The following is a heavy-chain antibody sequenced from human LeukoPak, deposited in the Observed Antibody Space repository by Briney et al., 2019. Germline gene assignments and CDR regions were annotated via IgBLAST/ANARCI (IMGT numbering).Heavy chain of an antibody. CDR2: IYYSGST. D-gene: IGHD3-22*01. CDR3: ARLPPHYYDSSGFGGFDY. J-gene: IGHJ4*02. V-gene: IGHV4-39*01. Sequence: PSETLSLTCTVSGGSISSSSYYWGWIRQPPGKGLEWIGSIYYSGSTYYIPSLKSRVTISVDTSKNQFSLKLSSVTAADTAVYYCARLPPHYYDSSGFGGFDYWGQGTLVTVSS. CDR1: GGSISSSSYY.